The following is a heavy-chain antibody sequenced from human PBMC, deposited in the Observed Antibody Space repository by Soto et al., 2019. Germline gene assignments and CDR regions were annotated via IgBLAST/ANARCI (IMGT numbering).Heavy chain of an antibody. J-gene: IGHJ6*02. Sequence: GGSLRLSCAASGFSVRSNYLSWVRKAPGKGLEWVAVIWYDGSNKYYADSVKGRFTISRDNSKNTLYLQMNSLRAEDTAVYYCARARIGNPETGMDYYYGMDVSGQGTTVTVSS. V-gene: IGHV3-33*08. D-gene: IGHD6-13*01. CDR1: GFSVRSNY. CDR2: IWYDGSNK. CDR3: ARARIGNPETGMDYYYGMDV.